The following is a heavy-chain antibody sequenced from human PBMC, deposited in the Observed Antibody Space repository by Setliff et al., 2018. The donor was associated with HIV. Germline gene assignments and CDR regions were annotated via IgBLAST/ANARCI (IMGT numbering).Heavy chain of an antibody. CDR2: IIPEFGVA. D-gene: IGHD2-15*01. V-gene: IGHV1-69*10. CDR3: GRSGGWWGHSNPHPFYYYMDV. CDR1: GYTFTGYS. J-gene: IGHJ6*03. Sequence: SVKVSCKTSGYTFTGYSIHWVRQAPGQGLEWIGGIIPEFGVASHTPKMEGRLTVDADKSRTTIYMVLSNLRFDDTAVYYCGRSGGWWGHSNPHPFYYYMDVWGKGTSVTVSS.